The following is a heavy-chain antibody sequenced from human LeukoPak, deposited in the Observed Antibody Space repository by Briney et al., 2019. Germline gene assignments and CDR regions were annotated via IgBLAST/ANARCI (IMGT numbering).Heavy chain of an antibody. Sequence: PSETLSLTCTVSSGSISTSNYYWGWIRQPPGKGLEWIGSIYYSGSTYYNPSLKSRVTISVDTSKNQFSLKLSSVTAADTAVYYCASTTSDYGVDYWGQGTLVTVSS. CDR3: ASTTSDYGVDY. D-gene: IGHD4-17*01. CDR1: SGSISTSNYY. J-gene: IGHJ4*02. V-gene: IGHV4-39*07. CDR2: IYYSGST.